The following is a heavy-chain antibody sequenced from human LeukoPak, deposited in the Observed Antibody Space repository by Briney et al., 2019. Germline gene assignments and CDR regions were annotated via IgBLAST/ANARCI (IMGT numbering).Heavy chain of an antibody. D-gene: IGHD3-10*01. J-gene: IGHJ4*02. Sequence: GGSLRPSCAASGYTFSRYWMHWVRRGPGKGLVWVSRINEDGSSTSYAESVRGRFTISRDNAKNTLYLQMNSLRAEDAAVYYCTTDTFGARDSWGQGTLVTVSS. CDR2: INEDGSST. CDR3: TTDTFGARDS. CDR1: GYTFSRYW. V-gene: IGHV3-74*01.